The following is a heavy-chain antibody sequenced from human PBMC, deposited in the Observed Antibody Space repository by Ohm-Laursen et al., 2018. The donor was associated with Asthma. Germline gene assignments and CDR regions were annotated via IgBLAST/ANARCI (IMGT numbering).Heavy chain of an antibody. CDR3: AKDAEYYYDSNRLYY. J-gene: IGHJ4*02. Sequence: SLRLSCSASGFTFSSYAMSWVRQAPGKGLEWVSAISGSGGSTYYADSVKGRFTISRDNSKNTLYLQMNSLRAEDTAVYYCAKDAEYYYDSNRLYYWGQGTLVTVSS. CDR1: GFTFSSYA. V-gene: IGHV3-23*01. D-gene: IGHD3-22*01. CDR2: ISGSGGST.